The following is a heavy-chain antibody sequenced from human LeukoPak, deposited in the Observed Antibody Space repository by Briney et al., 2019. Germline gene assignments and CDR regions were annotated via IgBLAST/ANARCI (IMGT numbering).Heavy chain of an antibody. V-gene: IGHV1-2*02. CDR3: ARALYNWNDVGYDY. CDR2: INPNSGAT. J-gene: IGHJ4*02. CDR1: GYTFTGYY. D-gene: IGHD1-1*01. Sequence: ASVKVSCKASGYTFTGYYIHWVRQAPGQGLEWMGWINPNSGATNYAQKFQGRVTMTRDTSISSSYMELSSLTSDDAAVYYCARALYNWNDVGYDYWGQGTLVTVSS.